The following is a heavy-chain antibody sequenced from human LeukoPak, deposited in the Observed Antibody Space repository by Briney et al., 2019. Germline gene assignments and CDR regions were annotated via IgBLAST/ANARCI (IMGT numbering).Heavy chain of an antibody. Sequence: GGSLRLSCAASGFTFSSYSMNWVRQAPGKGLEWVANENQDGSEIYYVDSVKGRFIMSRDNTKNSFYLQMSSLRVEDTAVYYCARGRDVDAWGQGTLVTVSS. CDR3: ARGRDVDA. J-gene: IGHJ4*02. D-gene: IGHD2-21*01. V-gene: IGHV3-7*03. CDR1: GFTFSSYS. CDR2: ENQDGSEI.